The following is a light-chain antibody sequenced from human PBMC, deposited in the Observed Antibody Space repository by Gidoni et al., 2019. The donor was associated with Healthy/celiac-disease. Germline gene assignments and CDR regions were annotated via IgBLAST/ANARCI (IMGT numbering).Light chain of an antibody. V-gene: IGKV3-20*01. CDR2: GAS. CDR1: QSVSSSY. J-gene: IGKJ1*01. CDR3: QQYGSSPRT. Sequence: SQSVSSSYLAWYQQKPGQAPRLLIYGASSRATGIPDRFSGSGSGTDFTLTISRLEPEDFAVYYCQQYGSSPRTFXQXTKVEIK.